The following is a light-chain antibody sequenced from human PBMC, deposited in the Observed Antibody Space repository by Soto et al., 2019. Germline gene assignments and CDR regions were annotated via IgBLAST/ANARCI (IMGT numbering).Light chain of an antibody. CDR2: SNN. J-gene: IGLJ2*01. CDR3: AAWDDSLNGVV. V-gene: IGLV1-44*01. CDR1: SSNIGSNT. Sequence: QPVLTQPPSASGAPGQRVIISCSGGSSNIGSNTVNWYQQLPGTAPKLLIYSNNQWPSGVPDRFSGSKSGTSASLAVSGLQSEDEADYYCAAWDDSLNGVVFGGGTKVTVL.